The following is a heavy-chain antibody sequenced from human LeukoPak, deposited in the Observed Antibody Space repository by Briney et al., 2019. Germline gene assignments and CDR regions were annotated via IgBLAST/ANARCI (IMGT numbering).Heavy chain of an antibody. CDR2: IYYSGST. Sequence: SETLSLTCTVSGASISSGGHYWSSIRQHPGKGLEWIGYIYYSGSTYYNPSLKSRVTISLDTSKNHFSLKLSSVTAADTAVYYCASALYYYYMDVWGKGTTVTVSS. J-gene: IGHJ6*03. V-gene: IGHV4-31*03. CDR3: ASALYYYYMDV. CDR1: GASISSGGHY.